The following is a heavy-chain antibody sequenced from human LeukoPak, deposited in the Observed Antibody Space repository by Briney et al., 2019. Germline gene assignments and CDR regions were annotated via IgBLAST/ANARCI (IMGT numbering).Heavy chain of an antibody. D-gene: IGHD5-18*01. CDR3: AREVGYSYGTGGDFDY. CDR1: GYTFTSYY. V-gene: IGHV1-46*01. Sequence: ASVKVSCKASGYTFTSYYMHWVRQAPGQGLEWLGIINPSGGCTSYAQKPQGRVTMTRETSTSTVYMELSSLRSEDTAVCYCAREVGYSYGTGGDFDYWGQGTLVTVSS. CDR2: INPSGGCT. J-gene: IGHJ4*02.